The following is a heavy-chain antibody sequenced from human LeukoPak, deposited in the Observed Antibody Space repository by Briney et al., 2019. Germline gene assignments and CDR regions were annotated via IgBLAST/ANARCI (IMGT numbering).Heavy chain of an antibody. V-gene: IGHV3-48*04. D-gene: IGHD2-15*01. CDR1: GFTFSSYG. J-gene: IGHJ4*02. Sequence: GGSLRLSCAASGFTFSSYGMHWVRQAPGKGLEWVSYISSSGSTIYYADSVKGRFTISRDNAKNTVYLQMNSLRAEDTAVYYCAQVLGGLWPGIDYWGQGTVVTVSS. CDR3: AQVLGGLWPGIDY. CDR2: ISSSGSTI.